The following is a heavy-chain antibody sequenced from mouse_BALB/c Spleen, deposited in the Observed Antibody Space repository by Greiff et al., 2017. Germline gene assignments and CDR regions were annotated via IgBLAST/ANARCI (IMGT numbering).Heavy chain of an antibody. CDR2: INSNGGST. J-gene: IGHJ2*01. V-gene: IGHV5-6-3*01. D-gene: IGHD2-4*01. CDR3: ALYDYDERYFDY. Sequence: EVMLVESGGGLVQPGGSLKLSCAASGFTFSSYGMSWVRQTPDKRLELVATINSNGGSTYYPDSVKGRFTISRDNAKNTLYLQMSSLKSEDTAMYYCALYDYDERYFDYWGQGTTLTVSS. CDR1: GFTFSSYG.